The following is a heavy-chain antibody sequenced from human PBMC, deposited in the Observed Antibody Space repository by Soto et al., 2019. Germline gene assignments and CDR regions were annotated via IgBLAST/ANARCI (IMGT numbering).Heavy chain of an antibody. V-gene: IGHV4-39*01. Sequence: SETLSLTCTVSGGSISGSSYYWGWIRQPPGKGLEWIGSIHYTGTTYYNPSLKSRVTISVDTSKNQLFLKLSSVTAADTAVYNCARPHCSSSNCPNWFDPWGQGTLVTVSS. CDR2: IHYTGTT. J-gene: IGHJ5*02. CDR3: ARPHCSSSNCPNWFDP. CDR1: GGSISGSSYY. D-gene: IGHD2-2*01.